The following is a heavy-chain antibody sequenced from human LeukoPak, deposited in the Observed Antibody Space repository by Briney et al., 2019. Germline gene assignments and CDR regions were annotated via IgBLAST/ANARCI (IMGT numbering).Heavy chain of an antibody. V-gene: IGHV4-59*01. Sequence: SETLSLTCTVSGTSISNYYWSWIRQPPGKGLEWIGYISNSGNTSYNPSLKSRVTISLDTSRNQFSLKLKSVNAADTAVYYCARAGTEYYYDMDVWGQGTPVTVSS. CDR3: ARAGTEYYYDMDV. CDR1: GTSISNYY. CDR2: ISNSGNT. J-gene: IGHJ6*02. D-gene: IGHD3-10*01.